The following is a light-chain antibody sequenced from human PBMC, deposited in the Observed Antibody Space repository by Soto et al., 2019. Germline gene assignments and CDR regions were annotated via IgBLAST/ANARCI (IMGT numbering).Light chain of an antibody. V-gene: IGLV2-14*01. CDR1: SSDGGGYNY. CDR2: EVS. CDR3: TSYTSNSLYD. J-gene: IGLJ1*01. Sequence: QSALSQPASVSGSPGQSSTISCTGTSSDGGGYNYVSWYQQHPGKAPKLMIYEVSNRPSGVSTRFSGSKSGNTASLTISGLQAVDEADDYCTSYTSNSLYDFGTGTKVTVL.